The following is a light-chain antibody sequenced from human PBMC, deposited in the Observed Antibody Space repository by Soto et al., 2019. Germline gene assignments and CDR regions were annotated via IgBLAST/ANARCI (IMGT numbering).Light chain of an antibody. V-gene: IGKV1-5*01. J-gene: IGKJ1*01. CDR3: QQYNSYST. CDR1: QSISSW. Sequence: DIQMTQSPSTLSASVGDRVTITCLASQSISSWLAWYQRKPGKAPKLLIYDASSLESGVPSRFSGSGSGTEFTLTISSLQPDDFATYYCQQYNSYSTFGQGTKVDIK. CDR2: DAS.